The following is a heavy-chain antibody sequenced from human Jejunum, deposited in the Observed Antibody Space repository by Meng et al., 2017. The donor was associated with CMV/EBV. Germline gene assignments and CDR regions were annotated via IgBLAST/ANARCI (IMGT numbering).Heavy chain of an antibody. J-gene: IGHJ3*02. CDR3: ARLFTTTFGHSFDI. V-gene: IGHV3-21*03. Sequence: GFPLSGYCLDWVRPAPGEGLEWGSSISSIRSLLYYPDSVRSRFTISRDNAKNSLYMQKNSLRAANTGVYYCARLFTTTFGHSFDIWGQGTMVTVSS. D-gene: IGHD1-14*01. CDR2: ISSIRSLL. CDR1: GFPLSGYC.